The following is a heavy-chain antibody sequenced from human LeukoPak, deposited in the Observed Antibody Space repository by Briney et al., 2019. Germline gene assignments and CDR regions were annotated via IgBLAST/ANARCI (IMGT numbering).Heavy chain of an antibody. V-gene: IGHV3-30*03. CDR1: GFTFSSYG. CDR3: ASHLLERRRGFDY. CDR2: ISYDGSNK. J-gene: IGHJ4*02. D-gene: IGHD1-1*01. Sequence: PGGSLRLSCAASGFTFSSYGMHWVRQAPGKGLEWVAVISYDGSNKYYADSVKGRFTISRDNAKNSLYLQMNSLRAEDTAVYYCASHLLERRRGFDYWGQGTLVTVSS.